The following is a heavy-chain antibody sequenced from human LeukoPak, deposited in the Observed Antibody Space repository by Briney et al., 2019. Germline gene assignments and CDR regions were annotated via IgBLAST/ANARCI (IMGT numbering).Heavy chain of an antibody. CDR1: GYTFTSYY. J-gene: IGHJ6*02. CDR3: ARILPRYCSGGSCPSLVLYGMDV. D-gene: IGHD2-15*01. V-gene: IGHV1-46*01. CDR2: INPSGGST. Sequence: GSVKVSCKASGYTFTSYYMHWVRQAPGQGLEWMGIINPSGGSTSYAQKFQGRVTMTRDTSTSTVYMELSSLRSEDTAVYYCARILPRYCSGGSCPSLVLYGMDVWGQGTTVTVSS.